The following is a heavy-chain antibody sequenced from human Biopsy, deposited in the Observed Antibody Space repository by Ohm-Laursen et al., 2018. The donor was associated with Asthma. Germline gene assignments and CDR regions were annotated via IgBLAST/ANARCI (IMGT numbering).Heavy chain of an antibody. J-gene: IGHJ6*02. CDR2: ILTVFGTT. D-gene: IGHD6-19*01. CDR3: ARCQVGYSSGWSLLLKKIYYSGMDV. CDR1: GGTFSNFA. V-gene: IGHV1-69*01. Sequence: SSVKVSCKTPGGTFSNFAISWVRQAPGQGLEWLGGILTVFGTTNYAPKFQGRVTITADESTSTAYMEVTSLRSEDTAIYYCARCQVGYSSGWSLLLKKIYYSGMDVWGQGTAVTVSS.